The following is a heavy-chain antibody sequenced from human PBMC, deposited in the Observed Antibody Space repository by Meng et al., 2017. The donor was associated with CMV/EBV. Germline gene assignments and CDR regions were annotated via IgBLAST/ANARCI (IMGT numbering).Heavy chain of an antibody. CDR1: GFTFSSYW. V-gene: IGHV3-7*01. D-gene: IGHD3-3*01. J-gene: IGHJ3*02. CDR2: IKQDGSEK. Sequence: GESLKIPCAASGFTFSSYWMSWVRQAPGKGLEWVANIKQDGSEKYYVDPVKGRFSISRDNAKNSLYLQMNSLRAEDTAVYYCARALRFLESYDAFDIWGQGTMVTVSS. CDR3: ARALRFLESYDAFDI.